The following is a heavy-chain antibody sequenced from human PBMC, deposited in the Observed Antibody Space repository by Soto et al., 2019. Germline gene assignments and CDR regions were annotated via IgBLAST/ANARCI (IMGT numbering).Heavy chain of an antibody. Sequence: KVSCKASGYTFTSYGISWVRQAPGQGLEWMGWISAYNGNTNYAQKLQGRVTMTTDTSTSTAYMELRSLRSDDTAVYYCATDSIAAAGTPAYYYGMDVWGQGTTVTVSS. CDR3: ATDSIAAAGTPAYYYGMDV. J-gene: IGHJ6*02. V-gene: IGHV1-18*01. CDR2: ISAYNGNT. D-gene: IGHD6-13*01. CDR1: GYTFTSYG.